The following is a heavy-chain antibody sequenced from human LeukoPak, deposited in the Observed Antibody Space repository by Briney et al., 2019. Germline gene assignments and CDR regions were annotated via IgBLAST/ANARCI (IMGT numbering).Heavy chain of an antibody. CDR2: ISFDGSNE. CDR1: GFTFSSYG. CDR3: AREEHDYVWGSYRYYYYYGIDV. J-gene: IGHJ6*02. Sequence: GRSLRLSYAASGFTFSSYGMHWVRQSPGRGLEWVSFISFDGSNEFYADSLKGRFTISRDNSKDTLYLQMDSLRAEDTALYYCAREEHDYVWGSYRYYYYYGIDVWGQGTTVTVSS. D-gene: IGHD3-16*02. V-gene: IGHV3-30*03.